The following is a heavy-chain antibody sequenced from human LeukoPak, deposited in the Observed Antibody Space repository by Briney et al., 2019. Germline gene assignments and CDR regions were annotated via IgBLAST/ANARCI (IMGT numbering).Heavy chain of an antibody. CDR2: IYYTGSS. D-gene: IGHD3-22*01. V-gene: IGHV4-59*01. CDR1: GGSITTYY. CDR3: AKYDTSGNYMDV. Sequence: SETLSLTCTVSGGSITTYYWSWIRQPPGKGLEWIGYIYYTGSSNYNPSLKSRVTLSVDTSKNQFCLKLSSVTAADTAVYYCAKYDTSGNYMDVWGKGTTVTVSS. J-gene: IGHJ6*03.